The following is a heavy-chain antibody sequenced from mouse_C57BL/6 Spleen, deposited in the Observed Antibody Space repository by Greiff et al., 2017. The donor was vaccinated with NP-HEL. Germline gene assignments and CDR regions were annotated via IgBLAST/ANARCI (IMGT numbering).Heavy chain of an antibody. D-gene: IGHD1-1*01. Sequence: QVQLQQSGAELARPGASVKLSCKASGYTFTSYGISWVKQRTGQGLEWIGEIYPRSGNTYYNEKFKGKATLTADKSSSTAYMELRSLTSEASAVYFCARDYYGSSYDYFDYWGQGTTLTVSS. CDR2: IYPRSGNT. CDR3: ARDYYGSSYDYFDY. V-gene: IGHV1-81*01. J-gene: IGHJ2*01. CDR1: GYTFTSYG.